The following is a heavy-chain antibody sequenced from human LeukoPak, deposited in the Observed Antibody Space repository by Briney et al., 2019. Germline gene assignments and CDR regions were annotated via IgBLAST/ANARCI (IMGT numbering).Heavy chain of an antibody. CDR3: AKDKSAYTVTTFDY. Sequence: PGRSLRLSCAASGFTFDDYAIHWVRQAPGKGLEWVSGISWNSGSTGYADSVKGRFTISRDNAKNSLYLQMNSLRAEDTALYYCAKDKSAYTVTTFDYWGQGTLVTVSS. V-gene: IGHV3-9*01. J-gene: IGHJ4*02. CDR2: ISWNSGST. D-gene: IGHD4-17*01. CDR1: GFTFDDYA.